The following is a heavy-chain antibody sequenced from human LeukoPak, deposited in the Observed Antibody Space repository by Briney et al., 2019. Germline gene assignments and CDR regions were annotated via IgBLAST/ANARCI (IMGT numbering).Heavy chain of an antibody. D-gene: IGHD4-17*01. J-gene: IGHJ4*02. CDR3: AKDEMSTFYGDYVDY. Sequence: GRSLRLSCAASGFTFSSYGMHWVRQAPGKGLEWVAVISYDGSNKYYADSVKGRFTISRDNSKNTLYLQMNSLRAEDTAVYYCAKDEMSTFYGDYVDYWGQGTLVTVPS. CDR2: ISYDGSNK. V-gene: IGHV3-30*18. CDR1: GFTFSSYG.